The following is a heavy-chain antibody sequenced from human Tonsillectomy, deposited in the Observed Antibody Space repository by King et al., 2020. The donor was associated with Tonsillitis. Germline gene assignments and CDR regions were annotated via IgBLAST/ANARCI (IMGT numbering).Heavy chain of an antibody. Sequence: QLVQSGAEVKKPGASVKVSCKASGYTFTSFGISWVRLAPGQGLEWRGWVSAYDENTNYEQKLQGRVTMTTDSSTSTAYMELRSLRSDDTAVYYCARDPGYSSGWYLDYWGQGTLVTVSS. J-gene: IGHJ4*02. CDR3: ARDPGYSSGWYLDY. CDR2: VSAYDENT. CDR1: GYTFTSFG. D-gene: IGHD6-19*01. V-gene: IGHV1-18*01.